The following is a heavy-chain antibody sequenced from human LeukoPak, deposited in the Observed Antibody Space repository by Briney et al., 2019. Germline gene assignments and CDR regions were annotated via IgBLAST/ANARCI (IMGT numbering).Heavy chain of an antibody. V-gene: IGHV1-18*01. CDR3: AREARQLQDFDY. CDR2: ISAYNGNT. CDR1: GYTFTSYG. Sequence: ASVQVSCEASGYTFTSYGISWVRQAPGQGLEWMGWISAYNGNTNYAQKLQGRVTMTTDTSTSTAYMELRSLRSDDTAVYYCAREARQLQDFDYWGQGTLVTVSS. J-gene: IGHJ4*02. D-gene: IGHD2-2*01.